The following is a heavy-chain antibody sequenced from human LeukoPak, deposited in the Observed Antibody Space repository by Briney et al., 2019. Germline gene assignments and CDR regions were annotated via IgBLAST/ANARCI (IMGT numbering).Heavy chain of an antibody. D-gene: IGHD6-13*01. CDR1: GGTFSSYA. Sequence: ASVKVSCEASGGTFSSYAISWVRQAPGQGLEWMGGIIPIFGTANYAQKFQGRVTITADESTSTAYMELSSLRSEDTAVYYCARARAAGTLVWFDPWGQGTLVTVSS. CDR2: IIPIFGTA. V-gene: IGHV1-69*01. J-gene: IGHJ5*02. CDR3: ARARAAGTLVWFDP.